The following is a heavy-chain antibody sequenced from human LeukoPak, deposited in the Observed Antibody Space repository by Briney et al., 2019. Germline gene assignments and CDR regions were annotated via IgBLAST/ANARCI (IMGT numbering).Heavy chain of an antibody. CDR1: GGSFSGYS. D-gene: IGHD6-6*01. V-gene: IGHV4-34*01. Sequence: SETLSLTCAVYGGSFSGYSWSWIRQPPGKGLEWIGEINHSGSTNYNPSLKSRVTISVDTSKNQFSLKLSSVTAADTAVYYCARGGGYSNSSPYYYMDVWGKGTTVTVSS. CDR3: ARGGGYSNSSPYYYMDV. J-gene: IGHJ6*03. CDR2: INHSGST.